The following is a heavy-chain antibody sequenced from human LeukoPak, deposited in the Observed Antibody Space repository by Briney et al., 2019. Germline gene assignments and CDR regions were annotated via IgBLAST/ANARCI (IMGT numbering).Heavy chain of an antibody. CDR2: IYYRGST. D-gene: IGHD3-3*01. V-gene: IGHV4-61*03. J-gene: IGHJ6*02. CDR1: GGSVSSDTYY. Sequence: SETLSLTCTVSGGSVSSDTYYWSWIRQPPGKGLEWIGYIYYRGSTNYNPSLKSRVTVSVDTSKNHFPLKLTSVTATDTAVYYCARSLSPAVGGKYYYFYGMDVWGQGTTVTVSS. CDR3: ARSLSPAVGGKYYYFYGMDV.